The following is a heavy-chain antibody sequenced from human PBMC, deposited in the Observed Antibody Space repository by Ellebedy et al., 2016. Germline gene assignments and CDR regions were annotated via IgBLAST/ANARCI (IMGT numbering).Heavy chain of an antibody. CDR1: GFTFASYW. J-gene: IGHJ4*02. D-gene: IGHD2/OR15-2a*01. Sequence: GESLKISXAASGFTFASYWMQWVRQVPGKGLVWVSRINRDGSSTSYADSVKGRFTVSRDNAKSTLYLQMKSLRAEDTAIYYCSIIESPDTGGWGQGTLVTVSS. V-gene: IGHV3-74*01. CDR2: INRDGSST. CDR3: SIIESPDTGG.